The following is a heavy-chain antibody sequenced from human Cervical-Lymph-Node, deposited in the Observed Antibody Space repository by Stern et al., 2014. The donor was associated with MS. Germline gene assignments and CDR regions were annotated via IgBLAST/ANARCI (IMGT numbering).Heavy chain of an antibody. CDR2: IIPFLDIA. J-gene: IGHJ4*02. Sequence: DQLVESGAEVKKPGSSVKVSCKASGATFSNYAISWVRQAPGQGLEWMGRIIPFLDIANYAQKFQGRVTITADKSTSTAYMELSSLRSEDTAVYYCARGGGDSSGWYRYYFDYWGQGTLVTVSS. CDR1: GATFSNYA. V-gene: IGHV1-69*04. CDR3: ARGGGDSSGWYRYYFDY. D-gene: IGHD6-19*01.